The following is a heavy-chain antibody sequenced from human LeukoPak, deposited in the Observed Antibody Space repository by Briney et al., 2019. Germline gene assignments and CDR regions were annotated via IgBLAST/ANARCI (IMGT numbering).Heavy chain of an antibody. J-gene: IGHJ5*02. Sequence: GGSLRLSCAASGFTFNDYYMSWIRQAPGKGLEWLSYINIGGTNTHYADSVKGRFTISRDNAKKCLYLEMNNLRAEDTAVYYCATDGAGFDTWGQGVLVTVSS. CDR1: GFTFNDYY. CDR2: INIGGTNT. CDR3: ATDGAGFDT. V-gene: IGHV3-11*01.